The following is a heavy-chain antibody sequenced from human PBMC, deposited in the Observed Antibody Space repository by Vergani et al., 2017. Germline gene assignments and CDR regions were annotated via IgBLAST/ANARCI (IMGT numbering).Heavy chain of an antibody. Sequence: EVQLVESGGGLVQPGRSLRLSCAASGFTFDDYAMHWVRQAPGKGLEWVSGISWNSGSIGYADSVKGRFTISRDNAKNSLYLQMNSLRAEDTALYYCAKEAYYYGSGSYDYWGQGTLVTVSS. J-gene: IGHJ4*02. CDR3: AKEAYYYGSGSYDY. V-gene: IGHV3-9*01. D-gene: IGHD3-10*01. CDR1: GFTFDDYA. CDR2: ISWNSGSI.